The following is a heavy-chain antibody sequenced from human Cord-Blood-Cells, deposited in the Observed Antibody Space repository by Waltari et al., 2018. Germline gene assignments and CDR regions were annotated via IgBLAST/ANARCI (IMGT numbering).Heavy chain of an antibody. J-gene: IGHJ4*02. CDR2: INHSGST. Sequence: QVQLQQWGAGLLKPSETLSLTCAVYGGSFIGYYWSWIRQPPGKGLEWIGEINHSGSTNYNPSLKSRVTISVDTSKNQFSLKLSSVTAADTAVYYCAMTGSRSYYLDYWGQGTLVTVSS. CDR3: AMTGSRSYYLDY. D-gene: IGHD1-26*01. V-gene: IGHV4-34*01. CDR1: GGSFIGYY.